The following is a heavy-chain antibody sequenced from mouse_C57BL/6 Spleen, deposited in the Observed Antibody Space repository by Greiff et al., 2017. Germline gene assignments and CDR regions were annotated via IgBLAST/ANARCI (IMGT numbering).Heavy chain of an antibody. V-gene: IGHV8-12*01. CDR1: GFSLSTSGMG. CDR3: ARGYDGYYSYYYAMDY. J-gene: IGHJ4*01. Sequence: QVTLKESGPGILQSSQTLSLTCSFSGFSLSTSGMGVSWIRQPSGKGLEWLAHIYWDDDKRYNPSLKSRLTISKDTSRNQVFLKITSVDTADTATYYCARGYDGYYSYYYAMDYWGQGTSVTVSS. CDR2: IYWDDDK. D-gene: IGHD2-3*01.